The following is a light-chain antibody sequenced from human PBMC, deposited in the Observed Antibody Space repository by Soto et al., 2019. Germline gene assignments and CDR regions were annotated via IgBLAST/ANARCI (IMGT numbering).Light chain of an antibody. Sequence: DLQLTQSPSFLSASVGDRVTITCRASQGISSYLAWYQQKPGKAPKLLIYAASTLQSGVPSRFSGSGSGTEFTLTISSLQPEDFATYYCQQLNSYASITFGQGTRLEIK. V-gene: IGKV1-9*01. J-gene: IGKJ5*01. CDR1: QGISSY. CDR2: AAS. CDR3: QQLNSYASIT.